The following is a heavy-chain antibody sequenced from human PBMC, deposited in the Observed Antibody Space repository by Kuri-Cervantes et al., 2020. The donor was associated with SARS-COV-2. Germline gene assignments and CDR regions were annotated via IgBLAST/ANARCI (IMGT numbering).Heavy chain of an antibody. J-gene: IGHJ6*02. Sequence: GESLKISCAASGFTFSDHYIDWVRQAPGKGLGWVGRIGNKIYGYSAEHAASVKGRFAISRDDSKTSVFLQMNTLKVEDTAVYYCARGRRWPDISFFSSNYFYYGMDVWGQGTTVTVSS. CDR3: ARGRRWPDISFFSSNYFYYGMDV. CDR2: IGNKIYGYSA. D-gene: IGHD4-23*01. CDR1: GFTFSDHY. V-gene: IGHV3-72*01.